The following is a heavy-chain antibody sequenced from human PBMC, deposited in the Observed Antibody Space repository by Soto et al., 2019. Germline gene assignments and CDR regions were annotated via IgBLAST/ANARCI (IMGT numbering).Heavy chain of an antibody. Sequence: PSETLSLTCSVSGVSISSYVCSWIRQPPGRGLEWIGYTYHRGSTNYSPSLKSRVAISLDTSENQFSLKVSSVTAADTAVYYCARIGRYHGPLDYWGQGTPVAVSS. CDR3: ARIGRYHGPLDY. V-gene: IGHV4-59*01. D-gene: IGHD3-16*02. CDR1: GVSISSYV. J-gene: IGHJ4*02. CDR2: TYHRGST.